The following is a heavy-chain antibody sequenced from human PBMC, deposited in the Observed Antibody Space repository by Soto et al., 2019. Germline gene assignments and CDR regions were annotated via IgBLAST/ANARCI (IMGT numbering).Heavy chain of an antibody. V-gene: IGHV3-30*18. CDR3: AKDGLQNGYFDY. D-gene: IGHD2-15*01. CDR2: ISYDGSNK. Sequence: GGSLRLSCAASGFTFSSYGMHWVRQAPGKGLEWVAVISYDGSNKYYADSVKGRFTISRDNSKNTLYLQMNSLRAEDTAVYYCAKDGLQNGYFDYWGQGTLVTVSS. J-gene: IGHJ4*02. CDR1: GFTFSSYG.